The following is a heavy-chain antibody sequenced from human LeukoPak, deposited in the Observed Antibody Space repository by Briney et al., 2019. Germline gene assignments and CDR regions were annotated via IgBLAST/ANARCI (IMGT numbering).Heavy chain of an antibody. Sequence: PSETLSLTCTVSGGSISSYYWSWIRQPPRKGLEWIGYIYYSGSTNYNPSLKSRVTISVDTSKNQFSLKLSSVTAADTAVYYCARGSNDFWSGYYGGYYYYGMDVWGQGTTVTVSS. CDR3: ARGSNDFWSGYYGGYYYYGMDV. D-gene: IGHD3-3*01. CDR1: GGSISSYY. J-gene: IGHJ6*02. V-gene: IGHV4-59*01. CDR2: IYYSGST.